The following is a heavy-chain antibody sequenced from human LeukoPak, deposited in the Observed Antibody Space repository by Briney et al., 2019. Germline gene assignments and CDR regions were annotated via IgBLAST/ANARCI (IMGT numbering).Heavy chain of an antibody. CDR2: INPNSGGT. CDR1: GYTFTSYG. CDR3: ARGRGSYPDY. V-gene: IGHV1-2*02. D-gene: IGHD1-26*01. J-gene: IGHJ4*02. Sequence: EASVKVSCKASGYTFTSYGISWVRQAPGQGLEWMGWINPNSGGTNYAQKFQGRVTMTRDTSISTAYMELSRLRSDDTAVYYCARGRGSYPDYWGQGTLVTVSS.